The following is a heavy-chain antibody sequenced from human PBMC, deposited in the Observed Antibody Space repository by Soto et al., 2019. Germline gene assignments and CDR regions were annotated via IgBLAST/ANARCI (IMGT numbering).Heavy chain of an antibody. V-gene: IGHV1-69*01. Sequence: QVQLVQSGAEVKKPGSSVKVSCKASGGTFSSYAISWVRQAPGQGLEWMGGIIPIFGTANYEQKFQGRVTITADESTSTAYMELSSLRSEDTAVYYCARDLLSAYCCGDCYWGAFDIWGQGTMVTVSS. CDR3: ARDLLSAYCCGDCYWGAFDI. CDR1: GGTFSSYA. D-gene: IGHD2-21*02. J-gene: IGHJ3*02. CDR2: IIPIFGTA.